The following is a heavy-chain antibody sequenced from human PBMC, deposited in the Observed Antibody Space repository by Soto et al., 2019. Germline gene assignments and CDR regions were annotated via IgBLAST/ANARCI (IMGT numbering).Heavy chain of an antibody. D-gene: IGHD2-8*02. J-gene: IGHJ4*02. CDR2: ISESGFMS. CDR3: AKHATPRDFLFIHYWEY. V-gene: IGHV3-23*01. Sequence: GGSLRLSCAASGLTSGPYGMTWVRQAACGGLEWVGTISESGFMSHCAESVQGRFTISRDNSRNTMYLQINSLRAEDTAVYYRAKHATPRDFLFIHYWEYWGQGS. CDR1: GLTSGPYG.